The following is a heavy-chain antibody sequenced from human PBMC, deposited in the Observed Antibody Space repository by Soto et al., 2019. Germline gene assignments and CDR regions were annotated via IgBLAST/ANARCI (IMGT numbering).Heavy chain of an antibody. CDR1: GGSVSSGSYY. J-gene: IGHJ6*04. Sequence: SETLSLTCTVSGGSVSSGSYYWSWIRQPPGKGLEWIGYIYYSGSTNYNPSLKSRVTISVDTSKNQFSLKLSSVTAADTAVYYCARGKGFLGWLGYYYGMDVGGKGPPVTVPS. CDR2: IYYSGST. D-gene: IGHD3-3*01. CDR3: ARGKGFLGWLGYYYGMDV. V-gene: IGHV4-61*01.